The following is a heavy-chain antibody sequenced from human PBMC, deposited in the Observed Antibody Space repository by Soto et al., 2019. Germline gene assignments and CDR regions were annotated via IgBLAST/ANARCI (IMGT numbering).Heavy chain of an antibody. CDR2: ISGSGTTT. J-gene: IGHJ4*02. D-gene: IGHD3-10*01. CDR3: AKFGEGPPRHFDY. CDR1: GFTFSSYA. V-gene: IGHV3-23*01. Sequence: EVHLLESGGGLIQPGGSLRLSCAASGFTFSSYAMSWVRQAPGKGLEWVSTISGSGTTTYYADPVKGRLTISRDNSKNTMYLHVNTLRLEDTSVYFCAKFGEGPPRHFDYWGQGTLVTVSS.